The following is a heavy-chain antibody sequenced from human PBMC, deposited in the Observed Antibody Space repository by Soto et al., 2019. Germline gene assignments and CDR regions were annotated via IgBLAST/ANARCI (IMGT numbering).Heavy chain of an antibody. V-gene: IGHV3-53*01. J-gene: IGHJ2*01. CDR2: IYSGGTT. D-gene: IGHD2-2*01. CDR1: GFTVSSNY. CDR3: ARTHQHQPVGWFFDL. Sequence: EVQLVESGGGLIQPGGSLRLSCAASGFTVSSNYMTWVRQAPGKGLEWVSVIYSGGTTYYADSVKGRFTISRDNSKNTVFLQMNSLRAEDTAVYYCARTHQHQPVGWFFDLWGRGTLVTVSS.